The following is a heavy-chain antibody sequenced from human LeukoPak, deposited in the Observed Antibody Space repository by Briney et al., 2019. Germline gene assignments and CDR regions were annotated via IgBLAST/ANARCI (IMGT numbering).Heavy chain of an antibody. V-gene: IGHV3-30*18. J-gene: IGHJ6*02. D-gene: IGHD1-14*01. CDR3: AKPETRLNQAYGMDV. Sequence: PGRSLRLSCAVSGFTFSSYGMHWVRQAPGKGLEWVAVISYDGSNKYYADSVKGRFTISRDNSKNTLYLQMNSLRAEDTAVYYCAKPETRLNQAYGMDVWGQGTTVTVSS. CDR2: ISYDGSNK. CDR1: GFTFSSYG.